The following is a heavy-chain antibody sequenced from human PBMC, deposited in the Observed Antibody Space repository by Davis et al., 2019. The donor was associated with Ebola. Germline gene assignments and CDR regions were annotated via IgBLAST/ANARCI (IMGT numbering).Heavy chain of an antibody. CDR2: IIPIFGTA. D-gene: IGHD6-13*01. Sequence: AASVKVSCKASGYTFTSYGISWVRQAPGQGLEWMGGIIPIFGTANYAQKFQGRVTITADKSTSTAYMELSSLRSEDTAVYYCAREITQYSSSCWFDPWGQGTLVTVSS. V-gene: IGHV1-69*06. CDR1: GYTFTSYG. J-gene: IGHJ5*02. CDR3: AREITQYSSSCWFDP.